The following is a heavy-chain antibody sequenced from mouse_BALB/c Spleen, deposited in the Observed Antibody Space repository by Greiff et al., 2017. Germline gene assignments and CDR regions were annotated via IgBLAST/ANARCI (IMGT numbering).Heavy chain of an antibody. CDR3: ARSGVWLRRGNYAMDY. Sequence: QVQLQQSGAELAKPGASVKMSCKASGYTFTSYWMHWVKQRPGQGLEWIGYINPSTGYTEYNQKFKDKATLTADKSSSTAYMQLSSLTSEDSAVYYCARSGVWLRRGNYAMDYWGQGTSVTVSS. V-gene: IGHV1-7*01. CDR1: GYTFTSYW. CDR2: INPSTGYT. D-gene: IGHD2-2*01. J-gene: IGHJ4*01.